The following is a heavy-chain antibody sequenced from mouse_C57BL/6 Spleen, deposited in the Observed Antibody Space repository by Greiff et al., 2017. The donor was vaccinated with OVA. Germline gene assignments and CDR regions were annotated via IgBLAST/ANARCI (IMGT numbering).Heavy chain of an antibody. D-gene: IGHD2-12*01. CDR3: ASYYSNYAIDY. Sequence: EVKLQESGAELVKPGASVKLSCTASGFNIKDYSMHWVKQRTEQGLEWIGSFDPEDVETTYAPKFQGNATITADTSSNTAYLQLSSLTSEDTAVYYCASYYSNYAIDYWGQGTSVTVSS. V-gene: IGHV14-2*01. J-gene: IGHJ4*01. CDR2: FDPEDVET. CDR1: GFNIKDYS.